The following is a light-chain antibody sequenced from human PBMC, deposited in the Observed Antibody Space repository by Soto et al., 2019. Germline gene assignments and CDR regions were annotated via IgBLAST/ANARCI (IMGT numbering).Light chain of an antibody. J-gene: IGKJ3*01. CDR3: QQYGSSPRFT. V-gene: IGKV3-20*01. CDR2: GAS. Sequence: EIVLTQSPGTQSLSPGERATLSCRASQSVSSISLAWYQQKPGQAPRLLIYGASRRATGIPDRFSGSGSGTDFTLTISRLEPEDFAVYYCQQYGSSPRFTFGPGTKVEIK. CDR1: QSVSSIS.